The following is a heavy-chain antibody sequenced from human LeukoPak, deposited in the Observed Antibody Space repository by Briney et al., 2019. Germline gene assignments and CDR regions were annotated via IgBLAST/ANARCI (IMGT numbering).Heavy chain of an antibody. D-gene: IGHD5-24*01. J-gene: IGHJ4*02. CDR1: GGSISSYY. V-gene: IGHV4-59*01. CDR3: AREGGRDGYNSPFDY. Sequence: SETLSLTXTVSGGSISSYYWSWIRQPPGKGLEWIGYIYYSGSTNYNPSLKSRVTISVDTSKNQFSLKLSSVTAADTAVYYCAREGGRDGYNSPFDYWGQGTLVTVSS. CDR2: IYYSGST.